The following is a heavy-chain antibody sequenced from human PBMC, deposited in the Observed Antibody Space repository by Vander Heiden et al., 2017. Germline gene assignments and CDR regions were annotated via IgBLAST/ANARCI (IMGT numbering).Heavy chain of an antibody. J-gene: IGHJ2*01. V-gene: IGHV3-33*01. CDR1: GFTFSSYG. D-gene: IGHD3-16*02. Sequence: QVQLVESGGGVVQPGRSLRLSCAASGFTFSSYGMHWVRPAPGKGLGWVAVIWYDGSNKYYADSVKGRFTISRDNSKNTLYLQMNSLRAEDTAVYYCARDAMITFGGVIVRYWYFDLWGRGTLVTVSS. CDR2: IWYDGSNK. CDR3: ARDAMITFGGVIVRYWYFDL.